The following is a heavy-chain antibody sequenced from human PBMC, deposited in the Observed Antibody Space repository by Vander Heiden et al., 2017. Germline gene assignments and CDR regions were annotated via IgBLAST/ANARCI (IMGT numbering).Heavy chain of an antibody. CDR1: GLNFSSHS. D-gene: IGHD6-19*01. Sequence: DVQLVVSGGGLVNPGGSFRPSSAASGLNFSSHSMNWVRQAPGKGLEWVLSISSSRSYICYASAAEGRGTGSRDNGKNSMYQQMHSLRGEDTAVYYCAIDGAGAGREGDYWGQGALVTVSS. CDR3: AIDGAGAGREGDY. J-gene: IGHJ4*02. CDR2: ISSSRSYI. V-gene: IGHV3-21*01.